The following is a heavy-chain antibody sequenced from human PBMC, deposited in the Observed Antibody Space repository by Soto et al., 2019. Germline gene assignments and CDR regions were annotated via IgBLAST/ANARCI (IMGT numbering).Heavy chain of an antibody. Sequence: KPSETLSLTCTVSGGSISSGDYYWSWIRQPPGKGLEWIGYIYYSGSTYYNPSLKSRVTISVDTSKNQFSLKLSSVTAADTAVYYCARDSFSTAGEYYYYYGMDVWGQGTTVTVSS. J-gene: IGHJ6*02. CDR3: ARDSFSTAGEYYYYYGMDV. V-gene: IGHV4-30-4*01. CDR1: GGSISSGDYY. CDR2: IYYSGST. D-gene: IGHD6-13*01.